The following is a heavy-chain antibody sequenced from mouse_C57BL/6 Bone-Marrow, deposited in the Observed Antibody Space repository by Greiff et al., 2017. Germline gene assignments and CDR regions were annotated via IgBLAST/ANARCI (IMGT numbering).Heavy chain of an antibody. Sequence: QLQLQQPGAELVRPGTSVKLSCKASGYTFTSYWMHWVKQRPGQGLEWIGVIDPSDSYTNYNQKFKGKATLTVDTSSSTAYMQLSSLTSEDSAVYYCARRHAMDYWGQGTSVTVSS. V-gene: IGHV1-59*01. CDR3: ARRHAMDY. J-gene: IGHJ4*01. CDR2: IDPSDSYT. CDR1: GYTFTSYW.